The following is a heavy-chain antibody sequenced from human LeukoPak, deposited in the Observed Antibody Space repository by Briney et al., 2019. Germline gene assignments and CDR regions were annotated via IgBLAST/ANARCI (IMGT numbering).Heavy chain of an antibody. J-gene: IGHJ4*02. CDR1: GYTFTGYY. CDR2: INPNSGGT. CDR3: ATQYGDYVYYFDY. D-gene: IGHD4-17*01. Sequence: ASVKVSCKASGYTFTGYYLHWVRQAPGHGLEWMGWINPNSGGTNYAQKFQGRVTLTRDTSISTAYMELSRLRSDDTAVYYCATQYGDYVYYFDYWGQGTLVTVSS. V-gene: IGHV1-2*02.